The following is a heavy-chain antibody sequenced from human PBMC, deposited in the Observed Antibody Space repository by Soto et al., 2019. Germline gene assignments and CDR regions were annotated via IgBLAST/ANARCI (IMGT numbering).Heavy chain of an antibody. Sequence: EESLKISCKISGYRFSSFWIAWVRQKPGKGLEWMGIIYPGDATTIYSPSFQGRLTISVDMSISTAHLQWYDLKASDSAMYYCARHIGAYYDSNDYPAWGQGTLVTVSS. D-gene: IGHD3-22*01. V-gene: IGHV5-51*01. CDR1: GYRFSSFW. CDR3: ARHIGAYYDSNDYPA. J-gene: IGHJ5*02. CDR2: IYPGDATT.